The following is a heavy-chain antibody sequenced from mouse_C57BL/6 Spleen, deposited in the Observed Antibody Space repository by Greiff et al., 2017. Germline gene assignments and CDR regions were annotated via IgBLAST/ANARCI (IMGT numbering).Heavy chain of an antibody. CDR2: ISSGSSTI. V-gene: IGHV5-17*01. J-gene: IGHJ2*01. Sequence: EVQRVESGGGLVKPGGSLKLSCAASGFTFSDYGMHWVRQTPEKGLEWVAYISSGSSTIYYADTVKGRFTISRDNAKNTLFLQMTSLRSCDTAMYYCSRPVYDGYYLDYWGQGTTLTVSS. CDR3: SRPVYDGYYLDY. CDR1: GFTFSDYG. D-gene: IGHD2-3*01.